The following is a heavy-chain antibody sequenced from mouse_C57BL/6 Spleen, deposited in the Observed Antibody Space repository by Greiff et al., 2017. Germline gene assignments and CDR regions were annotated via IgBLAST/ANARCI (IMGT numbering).Heavy chain of an antibody. J-gene: IGHJ4*01. CDR2: ISSGGDYI. D-gene: IGHD1-1*01. CDR3: TRGTVVATNYYAMDY. CDR1: GFTFSSYA. Sequence: EVHLVESGEGLVKPGGSLKLSCAASGFTFSSYAMSWVRQTPEKRLEWVAYISSGGDYIYYADTVKGRFTISRDNARNTLYLQMSSLKSEDTAMYYCTRGTVVATNYYAMDYWGQGTSVTVSS. V-gene: IGHV5-9-1*02.